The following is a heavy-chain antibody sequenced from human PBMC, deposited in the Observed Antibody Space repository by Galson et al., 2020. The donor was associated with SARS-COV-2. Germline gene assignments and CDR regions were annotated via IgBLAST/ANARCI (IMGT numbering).Heavy chain of an antibody. CDR2: ISAGSSYI. D-gene: IGHD3-16*01. CDR1: GFPFSSYS. Sequence: GGSLRLSCAASGFPFSSYSMNWVRQAPGKGLEWVSSISAGSSYIYYADSVKGRFTISRDNAKNSLYLQMNSLRADDTAVYYCARVGGMATTPTHYYYYGLDAWGPGTTVTVSS. J-gene: IGHJ6*02. CDR3: ARVGGMATTPTHYYYYGLDA. V-gene: IGHV3-21*01.